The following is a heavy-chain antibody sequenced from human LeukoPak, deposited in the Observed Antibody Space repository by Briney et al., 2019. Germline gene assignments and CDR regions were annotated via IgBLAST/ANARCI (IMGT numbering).Heavy chain of an antibody. Sequence: PGGSLRLSCAVSGLTVSNNYMNWVRQAPGKGLEWVSTISGSGGSTYYADSVKGRFTISRDNSKNTLYLQMNSLRAEDTAVYYCAKGLGLTGTFFDYWGQGTLVTVSS. D-gene: IGHD7-27*01. CDR1: GLTVSNNY. CDR3: AKGLGLTGTFFDY. V-gene: IGHV3-23*01. CDR2: ISGSGGST. J-gene: IGHJ4*02.